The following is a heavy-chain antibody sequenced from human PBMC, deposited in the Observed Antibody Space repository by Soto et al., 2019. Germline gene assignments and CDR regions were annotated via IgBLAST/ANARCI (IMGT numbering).Heavy chain of an antibody. CDR1: GYTFTSYA. V-gene: IGHV1-3*01. CDR3: AKDYYDSSGYSPPALLFDY. D-gene: IGHD3-22*01. J-gene: IGHJ4*02. Sequence: ASVKVSCKASGYTFTSYAMHWVRQAPGQRLEWMGWINAGNGNTKYSQKFQGRVTITRDTSASTAYMELSSLRSEDTAVYYCAKDYYDSSGYSPPALLFDYWGQGTLVTVSS. CDR2: INAGNGNT.